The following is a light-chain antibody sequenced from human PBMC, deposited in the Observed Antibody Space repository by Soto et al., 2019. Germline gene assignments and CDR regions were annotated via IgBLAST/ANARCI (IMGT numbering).Light chain of an antibody. CDR3: QSYDSSLSGSYV. V-gene: IGLV1-40*01. Sequence: QSVLTQPPSVSGAPGQRVTISCTGSSSNIGAGYDVHWYQQLPGTAPKLLIYGNSNRPSGVPDRFSGSESGTSASLAITGLQAEDEAYYYCQSYDSSLSGSYVFGTGTKATV. CDR2: GNS. J-gene: IGLJ1*01. CDR1: SSNIGAGYD.